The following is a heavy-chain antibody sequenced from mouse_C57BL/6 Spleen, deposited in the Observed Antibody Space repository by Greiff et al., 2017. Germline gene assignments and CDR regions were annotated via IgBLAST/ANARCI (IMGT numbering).Heavy chain of an antibody. J-gene: IGHJ2*01. D-gene: IGHD2-3*01. CDR3: AILYDYLDY. V-gene: IGHV1-74*01. Sequence: QVQLQQPRAELVKPGASVKVSCKASGYTFTSYWMHWVKQRPGQGLEWIGRIHPSDSDTNYSQKFKGKATLTVDKSSSTAYMQLISLTSEDSAVYYCAILYDYLDYWGQGTTLTVSS. CDR2: IHPSDSDT. CDR1: GYTFTSYW.